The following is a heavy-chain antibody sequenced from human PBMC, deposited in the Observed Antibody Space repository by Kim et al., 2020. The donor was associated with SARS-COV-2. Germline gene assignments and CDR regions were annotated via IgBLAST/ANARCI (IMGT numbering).Heavy chain of an antibody. Sequence: GGSLRLSCAASGFTFSSYAMHWVRQAPGKGLEWVATISYDGSNKYYADSVKGRFTISRDNSKNTLYLQINSLRAEDMAVYYCARDQLGYGGNEHLGYWGQGTLVTVSS. CDR2: ISYDGSNK. J-gene: IGHJ4*02. CDR1: GFTFSSYA. D-gene: IGHD4-17*01. V-gene: IGHV3-30*04. CDR3: ARDQLGYGGNEHLGY.